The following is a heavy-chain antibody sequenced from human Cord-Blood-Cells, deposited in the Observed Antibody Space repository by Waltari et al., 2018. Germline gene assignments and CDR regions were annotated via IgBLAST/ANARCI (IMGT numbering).Heavy chain of an antibody. CDR2: IWYDGSNK. Sequence: QVQLVESGGGVVQPGRSLRLSCASSGFTFSSSGMHWVRQDPGKGLEWVAVIWYDGSNKYYADSVMGRFTSSRDNSKNTLYLQMNSLRAEDTAVYYCARDRGIEAFDIWGQGTMVTVSS. CDR3: ARDRGIEAFDI. CDR1: GFTFSSSG. J-gene: IGHJ3*02. V-gene: IGHV3-33*01.